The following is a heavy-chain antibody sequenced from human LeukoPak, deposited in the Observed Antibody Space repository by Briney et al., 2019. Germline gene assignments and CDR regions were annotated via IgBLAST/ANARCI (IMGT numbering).Heavy chain of an antibody. D-gene: IGHD5-12*01. CDR3: ARISGATGAVDY. J-gene: IGHJ4*02. V-gene: IGHV4-39*07. CDR2: IYYSGST. CDR1: GGSISSSSYY. Sequence: SETLSLTCTVSGGSISSSSYYWGWIRQPPGKGLEWIGSIYYSGSTNYNPSLKSRVTISVDTSKNQFSLKLSSVTAADTAVYYCARISGATGAVDYWGQGTLVTVPS.